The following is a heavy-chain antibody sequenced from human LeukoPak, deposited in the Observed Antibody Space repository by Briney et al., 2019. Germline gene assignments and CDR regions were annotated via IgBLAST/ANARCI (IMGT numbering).Heavy chain of an antibody. V-gene: IGHV4-34*01. CDR2: INHSGST. J-gene: IGHJ5*02. CDR1: GGSFSGYY. CDR3: ARGEWYCSSTSCYTEPIWFDP. D-gene: IGHD2-2*02. Sequence: SETLSLTCAVYGGSFSGYYWSWIRQPPGKGLEWIGEINHSGSTNYNPSLKSRVTISVDTSKNQFSLKLSSVTAADTAVYYCARGEWYCSSTSCYTEPIWFDPWGQGTLVTVSS.